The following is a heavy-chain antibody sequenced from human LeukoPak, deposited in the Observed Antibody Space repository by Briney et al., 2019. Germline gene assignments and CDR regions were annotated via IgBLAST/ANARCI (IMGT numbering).Heavy chain of an antibody. CDR2: IYYSGST. J-gene: IGHJ3*02. CDR3: ARHVVGYCSSTSCIDAFDI. Sequence: SQTLSLTCTVSGGSISSYYWSWIRQPPGKGLEWIGYIYYSGSTNYNPSLKSRVTISVDTSKNQFSLKLSSVTAADTAVYYCARHVVGYCSSTSCIDAFDIWGQGTMVTVSS. D-gene: IGHD2-2*01. CDR1: GGSISSYY. V-gene: IGHV4-59*12.